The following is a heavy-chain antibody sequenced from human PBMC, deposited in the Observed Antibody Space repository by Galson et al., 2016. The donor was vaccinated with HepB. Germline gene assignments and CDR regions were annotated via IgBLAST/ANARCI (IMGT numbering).Heavy chain of an antibody. CDR1: GGSVRSPSYY. Sequence: SETLSLTCTVSGGSVRSPSYYWTWIRQPPGKGLEWIGEINRSGSANYNPSLKSRVTISVDTSKNQFSLKLTSVTAADSAVYYCARGLVYFDFGMDVWGQGTTVTVSS. J-gene: IGHJ6*02. CDR2: INRSGSA. V-gene: IGHV4-61*01. CDR3: ARGLVYFDFGMDV. D-gene: IGHD6-6*01.